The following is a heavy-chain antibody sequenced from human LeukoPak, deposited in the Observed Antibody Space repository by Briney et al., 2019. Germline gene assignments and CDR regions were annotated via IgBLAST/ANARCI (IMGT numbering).Heavy chain of an antibody. J-gene: IGHJ3*02. Sequence: GGSLRLSCAASGFTFNSYSMNWVGQAPGKRLEWVSSIGSSSSSIYYADSVKGRFTISRDNAKNSLFLQMNSLRAEDTAVYYCARETTVEAFDIWGQGTMLTVSS. CDR3: ARETTVEAFDI. V-gene: IGHV3-21*01. CDR2: IGSSSSSI. D-gene: IGHD4-23*01. CDR1: GFTFNSYS.